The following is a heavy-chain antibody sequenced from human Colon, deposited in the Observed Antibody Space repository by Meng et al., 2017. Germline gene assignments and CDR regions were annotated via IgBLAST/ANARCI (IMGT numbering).Heavy chain of an antibody. Sequence: GESLKISCAASGFTFSSYAMHWVRQAPGKGLKWVAIISYDGSNKYYADSVKGRFTISRDNAKNTLYLQKTSLRAEDTAVYYCAKSFMVRGVIKAGYFDYWGQGTLVTVSS. CDR1: GFTFSSYA. J-gene: IGHJ4*02. D-gene: IGHD3-10*01. CDR2: ISYDGSNK. CDR3: AKSFMVRGVIKAGYFDY. V-gene: IGHV3-30*04.